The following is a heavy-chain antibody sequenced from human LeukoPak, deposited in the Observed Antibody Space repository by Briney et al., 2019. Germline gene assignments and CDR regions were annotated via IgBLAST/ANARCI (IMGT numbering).Heavy chain of an antibody. V-gene: IGHV3-21*01. D-gene: IGHD6-6*01. CDR2: ISSSSSYI. CDR1: GFTFSSYS. J-gene: IGHJ3*02. Sequence: GGSLRLSCAAFGFTFSSYSMNWVRQAPGKGLEWVSSISSSSSYIYYADSVKGRFTISRDNAKNSLYLQMNSLRAEDTAVYYCARDQGIAARPAPHDAFDIWGQGTMVTVSS. CDR3: ARDQGIAARPAPHDAFDI.